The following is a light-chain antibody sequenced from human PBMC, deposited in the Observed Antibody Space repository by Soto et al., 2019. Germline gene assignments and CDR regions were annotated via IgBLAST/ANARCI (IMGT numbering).Light chain of an antibody. Sequence: SYELTQPPSVSVSPGQTATITCSGDKLGEKYASWFQQKPGQSPVLVIYQDTKRPSGIPERFSGSNSGSTATLTISGTQAMDEADYYCQAWDSSTAVFGGGTQLTVL. CDR1: KLGEKY. CDR2: QDT. CDR3: QAWDSSTAV. V-gene: IGLV3-1*01. J-gene: IGLJ2*01.